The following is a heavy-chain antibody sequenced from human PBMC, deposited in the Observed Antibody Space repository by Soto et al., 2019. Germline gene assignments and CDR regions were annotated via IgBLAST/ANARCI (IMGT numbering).Heavy chain of an antibody. V-gene: IGHV1-69*13. D-gene: IGHD4-4*01. CDR3: ARWGGGNFMDY. CDR2: IIPLLGTA. CDR1: GGSFNTYG. Sequence: SVKVSCKVSGGSFNTYGIGWGRQAPGQGLEWMGEIIPLLGTANYAQKFQGRVTITADESTSTAYMELSSLRSEDTAVYYCARWGGGNFMDYWGQGTLVTVSS. J-gene: IGHJ4*02.